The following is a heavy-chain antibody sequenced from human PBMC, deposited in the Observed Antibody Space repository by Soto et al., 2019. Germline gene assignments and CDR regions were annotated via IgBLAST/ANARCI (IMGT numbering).Heavy chain of an antibody. Sequence: QVQLVQSGAEVKKPGASVKVSCKASGYTFTGYYMHWVRQAPGQGLEWMGWINPNSGGTNYAQKFQGWVTMTGDTSISTAYMERSRLRSDDTAVYYCARAHCGGDCYSGVDYWGQGTLVTVSS. CDR1: GYTFTGYY. J-gene: IGHJ4*02. CDR2: INPNSGGT. V-gene: IGHV1-2*04. D-gene: IGHD2-21*02. CDR3: ARAHCGGDCYSGVDY.